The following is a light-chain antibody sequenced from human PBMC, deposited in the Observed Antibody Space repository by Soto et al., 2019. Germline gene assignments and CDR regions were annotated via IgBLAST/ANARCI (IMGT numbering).Light chain of an antibody. CDR2: LEGSGSY. CDR1: SGHSSYI. J-gene: IGLJ3*02. Sequence: QSVLTQSSSASASLGSSVKVTCTLSSGHSSYIIVWHQQQPGKAPRYLMKLEGSGSYNKGSGVPDRFSGSSSGADRYLAISNARFDGEADYYCETWDINAGVFRGGTKLTVL. CDR3: ETWDINAGV. V-gene: IGLV4-60*02.